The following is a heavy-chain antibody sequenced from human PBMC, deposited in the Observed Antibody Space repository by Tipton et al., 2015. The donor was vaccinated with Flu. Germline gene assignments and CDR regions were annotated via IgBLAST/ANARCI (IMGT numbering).Heavy chain of an antibody. CDR1: GFTFSRYA. V-gene: IGHV3-23*01. CDR2: IHSGGNA. Sequence: SLRLSCAASGFTFSRYAMSWVRQAPGKGLEWVSIIHSGGNAFYADSVRGRFIISRDNSKNTVYLQMNSLRAEDTAVYYCAKGPNFDCWGQGTPVTVSS. J-gene: IGHJ4*02. CDR3: AKGPNFDC.